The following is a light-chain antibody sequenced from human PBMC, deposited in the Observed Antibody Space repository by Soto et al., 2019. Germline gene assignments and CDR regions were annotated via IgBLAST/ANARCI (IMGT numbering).Light chain of an antibody. V-gene: IGKV3-11*01. CDR1: QSVGNY. CDR2: DAS. CDR3: QHRGNWPQVT. J-gene: IGKJ3*01. Sequence: EIVLTHSPATLSLSLGVRSTLSCRASQSVGNYLAWYQQKPGQAPRILIYDASKMATGIPARFSGSGSGTDFTLTISSLEPEDFAVYFCQHRGNWPQVTFGPGTKVDLK.